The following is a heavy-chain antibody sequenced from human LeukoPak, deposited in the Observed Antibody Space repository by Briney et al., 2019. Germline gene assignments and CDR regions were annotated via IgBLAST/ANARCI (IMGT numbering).Heavy chain of an antibody. J-gene: IGHJ4*02. CDR2: IRYDETNT. Sequence: PGRSLRLSCAGSGFSFSTYGMHWVRQAPGKGLEWVALIRYDETNTYYADSVKGRFTISRDNSKNTLYLQMSSLRAEDTAVYYCARDLNKGARGDYWGQGTLVTVSS. D-gene: IGHD2/OR15-2a*01. V-gene: IGHV3-33*01. CDR1: GFSFSTYG. CDR3: ARDLNKGARGDY.